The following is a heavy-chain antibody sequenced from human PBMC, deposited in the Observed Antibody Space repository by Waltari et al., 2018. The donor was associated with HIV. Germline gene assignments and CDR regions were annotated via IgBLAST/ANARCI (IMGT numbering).Heavy chain of an antibody. J-gene: IGHJ5*02. CDR1: GYTFTGYD. D-gene: IGHD1-26*01. V-gene: IGHV1-2*02. Sequence: QVQLVQSGAEVKKPGAAVKVSCKASGYTFTGYDMHWVRQAPGQGLEWMVWINPNSGGTNYAQKFQGRVTMTRDTSISTAYMELSRLRSDDTAVYYCARAAAGGNWFDPWGQGTLVTVSS. CDR3: ARAAAGGNWFDP. CDR2: INPNSGGT.